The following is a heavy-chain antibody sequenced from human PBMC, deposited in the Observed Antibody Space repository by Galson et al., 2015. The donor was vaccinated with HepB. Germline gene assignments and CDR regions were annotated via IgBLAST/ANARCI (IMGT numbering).Heavy chain of an antibody. CDR1: GFTFSSYA. D-gene: IGHD2-2*01. J-gene: IGHJ4*02. CDR2: ISGSGGST. V-gene: IGHV3-23*01. Sequence: SLRLSCAASGFTFSSYAMSWVRQAPGKGLEWVSAISGSGGSTYYADSVKGRFTISRDNSKNTLYLQMNSLRAEDTAVYYCAKMNQLTDEFDYWGQGTLVTVSS. CDR3: AKMNQLTDEFDY.